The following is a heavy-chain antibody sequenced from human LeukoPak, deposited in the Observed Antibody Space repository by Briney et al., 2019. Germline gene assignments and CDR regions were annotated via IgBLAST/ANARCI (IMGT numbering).Heavy chain of an antibody. V-gene: IGHV3-43*02. CDR3: AKEYCSTTTCYLSRPLAY. CDR2: ISGDGGST. CDR1: GFTFDDYD. J-gene: IGHJ4*02. D-gene: IGHD2-2*01. Sequence: PGGSLRLSCAASGFTFDDYDMHWVRQAPGKGLEWVSLISGDGGSTYYADSVRGRFTISRDNSKNSLYLQMNSLRTEDTALHYCAKEYCSTTTCYLSRPLAYWGQGTLVTVSS.